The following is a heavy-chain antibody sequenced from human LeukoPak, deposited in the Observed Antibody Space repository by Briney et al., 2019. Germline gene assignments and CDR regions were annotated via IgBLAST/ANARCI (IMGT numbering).Heavy chain of an antibody. Sequence: SETLSPTCTVSGGSISSSSYYWGWIRQPPGKGLEWIGSIYYSGSTYYNPSLKSRVTISVDTSKNQFSLKLSSVTAADTAVYYCATTISTRNTYYYGSGSPFDYWGQGTLVTVSS. CDR3: ATTISTRNTYYYGSGSPFDY. V-gene: IGHV4-39*07. CDR1: GGSISSSSYY. CDR2: IYYSGST. D-gene: IGHD3-10*01. J-gene: IGHJ4*02.